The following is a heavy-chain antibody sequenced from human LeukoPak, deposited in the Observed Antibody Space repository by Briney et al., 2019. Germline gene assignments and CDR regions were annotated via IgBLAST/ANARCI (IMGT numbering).Heavy chain of an antibody. V-gene: IGHV4-39*07. CDR3: ARDPPLTQGYGMDV. CDR2: IYYSGST. D-gene: IGHD2-15*01. Sequence: PSETLSLTCTVSGGSISSSSYYWGWIRQPPGKGLEWIGSIYYSGSTYYNPSLKSRVTISVDRSKNQFSLKLSSVTAADTAVYYCARDPPLTQGYGMDVWGQGTTVTVSS. CDR1: GGSISSSSYY. J-gene: IGHJ6*02.